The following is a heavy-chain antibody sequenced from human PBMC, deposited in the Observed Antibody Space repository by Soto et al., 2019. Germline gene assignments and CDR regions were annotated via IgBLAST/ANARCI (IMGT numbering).Heavy chain of an antibody. V-gene: IGHV3-23*01. Sequence: DVQLLESGGNLVQPGGSLRLSCAASEFTFSNYAMSWVRQAPGKGLEWVSIISGVTGRTDYADSVKGRFTISRDNAKNTVYLQMNYLRAEDTAFYYCAKDQRFSADYGDYWARFAFDLWGPGTLVTVSS. CDR1: EFTFSNYA. J-gene: IGHJ3*01. D-gene: IGHD4-17*01. CDR3: AKDQRFSADYGDYWARFAFDL. CDR2: ISGVTGRT.